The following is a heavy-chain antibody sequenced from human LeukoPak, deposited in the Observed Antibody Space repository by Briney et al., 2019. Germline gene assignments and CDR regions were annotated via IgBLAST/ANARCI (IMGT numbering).Heavy chain of an antibody. V-gene: IGHV3-48*01. CDR3: ARVHYYDSSGLMRGGYYFDY. J-gene: IGHJ4*02. Sequence: TGGSLRLSCAASGFTFSSYSMNWVRQAPGKGLEWVSYISSSSSTIYYADSVKGRFTISRDNAKNSLYLQMNSLRAEDTAVYYCARVHYYDSSGLMRGGYYFDYWGQGTLVTVSS. D-gene: IGHD3-22*01. CDR1: GFTFSSYS. CDR2: ISSSSSTI.